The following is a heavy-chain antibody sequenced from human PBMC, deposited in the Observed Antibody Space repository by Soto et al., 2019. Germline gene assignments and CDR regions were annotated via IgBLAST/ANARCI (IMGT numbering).Heavy chain of an antibody. CDR2: ISYSGST. CDR1: GDFISSNVHH. J-gene: IGHJ6*02. V-gene: IGHV4-39*01. CDR3: ARLNGYCVSTGCHGYYGMDV. D-gene: IGHD2-2*03. Sequence: SETLSLTCTVSGDFISSNVHHWGWIRQPPGKGLEWIAIISYSGSTHYHPSLLSRVTISADTSMNEFSLRLSSVTAADTAVYYCARLNGYCVSTGCHGYYGMDVWGQGTTVTVSS.